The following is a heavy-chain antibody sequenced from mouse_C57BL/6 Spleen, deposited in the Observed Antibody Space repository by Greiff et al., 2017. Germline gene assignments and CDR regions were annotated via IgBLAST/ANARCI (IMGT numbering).Heavy chain of an antibody. CDR2: INSDGGST. J-gene: IGHJ1*03. CDR3: ARHGYSPYWYFDV. CDR1: EYEFPSHD. V-gene: IGHV5-2*01. Sequence: EVHLVESGGGLVQPGESLKLSCESNEYEFPSHDMSWVRKTPEKRLELVAAINSDGGSTYYPDTMERRFIISRDNTKKTRDLHMSSLRSEDTALYYCARHGYSPYWYFDVWGTGTTVTVSS. D-gene: IGHD2-12*01.